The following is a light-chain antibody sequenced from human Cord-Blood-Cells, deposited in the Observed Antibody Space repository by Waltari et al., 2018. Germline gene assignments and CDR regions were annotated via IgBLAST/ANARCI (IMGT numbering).Light chain of an antibody. CDR3: AAWDDSLSGWV. CDR1: ISNIGSNY. Sequence: QSVLTQPPSASGTPGQRVTISCSGSISNIGSNYVSWYQQLPGTAPKLLIYRNNQRPSGVPDRFSGSKSGTSASLAISGLRSEDEADYYCAAWDDSLSGWVFGGGTKLTVL. V-gene: IGLV1-47*01. CDR2: RNN. J-gene: IGLJ3*02.